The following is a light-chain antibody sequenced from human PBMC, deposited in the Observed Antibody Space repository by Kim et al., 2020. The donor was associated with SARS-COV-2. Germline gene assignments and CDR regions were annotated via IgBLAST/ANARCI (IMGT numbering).Light chain of an antibody. V-gene: IGKV3-11*01. CDR2: DAS. CDR3: QQRSDWAPWT. J-gene: IGKJ1*01. Sequence: SPGERATLSCRASQRVGNYLAWYQQKPGQVPRLLIYDASNRATGIPARFSASGSGTGFTLTISSLEPEDFAVYYCQQRSDWAPWTFGQGTKVDIK. CDR1: QRVGNY.